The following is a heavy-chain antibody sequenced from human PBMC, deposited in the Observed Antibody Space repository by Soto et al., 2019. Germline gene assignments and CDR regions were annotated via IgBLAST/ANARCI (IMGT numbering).Heavy chain of an antibody. J-gene: IGHJ4*02. CDR1: GFTFTTFA. CDR3: AASSIYSGSPFSY. CDR2: FGGSGGST. V-gene: IGHV3-23*01. D-gene: IGHD5-12*01. Sequence: PGGSLRLSCAASGFTFTTFAMTWVRQAPGKGLEWVSSFGGSGGSTYYADSVKGRFTISRDNSRNTLYLQMNSLRAEDTAIYYCAASSIYSGSPFSYWGKGSLVTVSS.